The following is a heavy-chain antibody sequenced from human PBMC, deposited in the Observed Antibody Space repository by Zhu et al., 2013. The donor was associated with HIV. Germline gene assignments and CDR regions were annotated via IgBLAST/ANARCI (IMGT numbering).Heavy chain of an antibody. J-gene: IGHJ6*02. CDR2: MSAVNGNT. CDR3: ARDRSERQLLADYYYYGLDV. CDR1: GYTFTAYG. V-gene: IGHV1-18*04. Sequence: QVQLVQSGPEMKKAGASLKVSCTASGYTFTAYGVAWVRQAPGQGLEWIGWMSAVNGNTNYAQKFQGRVTMTRDTSTHTAHMELRSLRPDDTALYFCARDRSERQLLADYYYYGLDVWGQGTTVTVSS. D-gene: IGHD1-7*01.